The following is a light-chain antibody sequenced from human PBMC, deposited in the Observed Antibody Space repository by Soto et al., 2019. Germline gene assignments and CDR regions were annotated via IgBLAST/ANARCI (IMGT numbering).Light chain of an antibody. V-gene: IGKV1-5*03. CDR3: HQYNTFST. CDR2: KAS. J-gene: IGKJ2*01. CDR1: QSISSR. Sequence: DIQMTQSPSTLSASVGDRVTITCRASQSISSRLAWYQQKPGKAPKLLIYKASSLESGVPSRFTGSGSGTEVTLTISSLQPDDFATYYCHQYNTFSTFGQGTKLEIK.